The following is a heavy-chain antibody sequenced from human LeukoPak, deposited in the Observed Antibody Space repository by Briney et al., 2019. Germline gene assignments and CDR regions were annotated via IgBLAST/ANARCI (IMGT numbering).Heavy chain of an antibody. CDR2: IISIFGTA. CDR3: ARAGSLSVPAYNWFDP. J-gene: IGHJ5*02. D-gene: IGHD3-10*01. CDR1: GGTFSSYA. Sequence: SVKVSCKASGGTFSSYAISWVRQAPGQGLEWMGGIISIFGTANYAQKFQGRVTITTDESTSTAYMELSSLTSEDTAVYYCARAGSLSVPAYNWFDPWGQGTLVTVSS. V-gene: IGHV1-69*05.